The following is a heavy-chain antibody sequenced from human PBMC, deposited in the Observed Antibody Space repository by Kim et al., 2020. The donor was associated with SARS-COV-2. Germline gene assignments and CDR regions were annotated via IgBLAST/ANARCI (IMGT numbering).Heavy chain of an antibody. Sequence: SETLSLTCTVSGGSISSGIYYWTCIRQHPGKGLEWIGYIHHSGCTYCNPSLKSRITMSVDTSKHQFSLNLSSVTAADTAVYYCERASTRVTTLDFWGQGTLVTVSS. CDR3: ERASTRVTTLDF. CDR2: IHHSGCT. CDR1: GGSISSGIYY. J-gene: IGHJ4*02. V-gene: IGHV4-31*03. D-gene: IGHD4-17*01.